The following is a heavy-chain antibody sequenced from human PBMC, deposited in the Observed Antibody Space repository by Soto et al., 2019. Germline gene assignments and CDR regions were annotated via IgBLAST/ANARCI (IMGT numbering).Heavy chain of an antibody. CDR2: IYHTGGT. D-gene: IGHD3-9*01. J-gene: IGHJ4*02. CDR3: ARSDWAFDY. CDR1: GGSISSDNW. V-gene: IGHV4-4*02. Sequence: QVQLQESGPGLVKPSGTVSLTCAVSGGSISSDNWWNWIRQPPGKGLEWIGQIYHTGGTTYNPSLKSRATISLDKSKNQFSLKLSTVTAADTAVYYCARSDWAFDYWGQGTLVTVSS.